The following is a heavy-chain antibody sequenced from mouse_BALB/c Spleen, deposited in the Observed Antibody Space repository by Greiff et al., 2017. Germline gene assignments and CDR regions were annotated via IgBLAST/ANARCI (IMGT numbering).Heavy chain of an antibody. J-gene: IGHJ4*01. CDR3: AKSGMITTDYYAMDY. V-gene: IGHV2-5*01. CDR2: IWRGGST. CDR1: GFSLTSYG. Sequence: VKLQESGPGLVQPSQSLSITCTVSGFSLTSYGVHWVRQSPGKGLEWLGVIWRGGSTDYNAAFMSRLSITKDNSKSQVFFKMNSLQADDTAIYYCAKSGMITTDYYAMDYWGQGTSVTVSS. D-gene: IGHD2-4*01.